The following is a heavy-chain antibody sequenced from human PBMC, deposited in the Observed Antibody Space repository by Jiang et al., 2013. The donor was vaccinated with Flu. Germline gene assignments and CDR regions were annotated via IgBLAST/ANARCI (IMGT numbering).Heavy chain of an antibody. CDR1: GFNFSGHY. Sequence: VQLVESGGGVVQPGGSLRLSCATSGFNFSGHYMSWVRQAPGKGLEWVANIKQDGAERYYVDSVKGRFTISRDNAKNSLYLQMNSLRAEDTAVYYCARAQKYSGFELPYFDYWGQGTLVTVSS. V-gene: IGHV3-7*03. J-gene: IGHJ4*02. CDR2: IKQDGAER. CDR3: ARAQKYSGFELPYFDY. D-gene: IGHD1-26*01.